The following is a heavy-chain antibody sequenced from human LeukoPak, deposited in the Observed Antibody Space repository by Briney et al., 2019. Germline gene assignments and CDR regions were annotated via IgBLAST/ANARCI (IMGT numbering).Heavy chain of an antibody. Sequence: PSQTLSLTCTVSGGSISSGGYYWSWIRQHPGKGLEWIGYIYYSGSTYYNPSLKSRVTISVDTSKNQFSLKLSSVTAADTAVYYCARVNDYSYYFDYWGQGTLVTVSS. CDR1: GGSISSGGYY. D-gene: IGHD1-1*01. V-gene: IGHV4-31*03. J-gene: IGHJ4*02. CDR2: IYYSGST. CDR3: ARVNDYSYYFDY.